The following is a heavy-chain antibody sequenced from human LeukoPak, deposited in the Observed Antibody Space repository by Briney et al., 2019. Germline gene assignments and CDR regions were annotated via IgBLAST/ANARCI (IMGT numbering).Heavy chain of an antibody. CDR2: LNPRDGDT. D-gene: IGHD5-18*01. J-gene: IGHJ4*02. V-gene: IGHV1-2*02. CDR1: GYTFTAYF. Sequence: GASVKVSCKASGYTFTAYFIHWVRQTPGQRHEWMGWLNPRDGDTKSAEKFQGRVTMTRDTSIGTAYMELTRLKSDDTAVYYCLRGILDPAKVGYYDYWGQGTLVTVSS. CDR3: LRGILDPAKVGYYDY.